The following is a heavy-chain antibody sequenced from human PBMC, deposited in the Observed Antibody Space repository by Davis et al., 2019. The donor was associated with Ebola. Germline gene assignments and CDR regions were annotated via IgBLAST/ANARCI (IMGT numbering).Heavy chain of an antibody. CDR3: ARGTYYDSLTGPDDAFDI. D-gene: IGHD3-9*01. J-gene: IGHJ3*02. CDR1: GFTFRHYW. CDR2: IKQDGSEK. V-gene: IGHV3-7*03. Sequence: GGPLRPSCAAPGFTFRHYWMSWVRQAPGKRPEWVAIIKQDGSEKYYLDSVKGRFTISRDNAKNSLFMQMNSLRAEETAVYYCARGTYYDSLTGPDDAFDIWGQGTMVTVSS.